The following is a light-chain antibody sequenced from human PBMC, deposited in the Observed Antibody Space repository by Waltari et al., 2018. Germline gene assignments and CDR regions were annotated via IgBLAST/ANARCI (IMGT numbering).Light chain of an antibody. Sequence: EIQMTQSPSALSASVGDRVTITCRASQSVNSWLACYQQKPGKAPELLIYKASILESGVPSRFSGSESGTYFTLTISGLQPEDSAVYYCQQYNNFPLTFGGGTRVEIK. V-gene: IGKV1-5*03. CDR2: KAS. J-gene: IGKJ4*01. CDR1: QSVNSW. CDR3: QQYNNFPLT.